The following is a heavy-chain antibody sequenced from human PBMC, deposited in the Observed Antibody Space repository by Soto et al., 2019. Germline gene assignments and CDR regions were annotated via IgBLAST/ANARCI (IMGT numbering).Heavy chain of an antibody. V-gene: IGHV1-69*13. D-gene: IGHD1-26*01. CDR2: IIPIFGAA. CDR1: GGTFSNYA. CDR3: ARKNSGAYFYYGLDV. J-gene: IGHJ6*02. Sequence: GASVKVSCKASGGTFSNYAITWVRQAPGQGLEWLGGIIPIFGAATYAQKFQGRVTITADESTSAVHMELNSLRSEDTAIYYCARKNSGAYFYYGLDVWGQGTAVTVSS.